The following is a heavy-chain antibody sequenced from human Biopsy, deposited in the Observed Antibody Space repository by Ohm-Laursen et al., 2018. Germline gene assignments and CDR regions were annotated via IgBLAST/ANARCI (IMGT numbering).Heavy chain of an antibody. CDR1: GYPFITYG. Sequence: SSVKVSCKASGYPFITYGISWVRQAPGQGLEWMGWISGLNGIKTSASKFQGRLTMTTDRSASTAYMELRGLRSDDTAVYYCTRDLQTRAETFDSWGQGTLVIVSS. D-gene: IGHD4-11*01. V-gene: IGHV1-18*01. J-gene: IGHJ5*01. CDR3: TRDLQTRAETFDS. CDR2: ISGLNGIK.